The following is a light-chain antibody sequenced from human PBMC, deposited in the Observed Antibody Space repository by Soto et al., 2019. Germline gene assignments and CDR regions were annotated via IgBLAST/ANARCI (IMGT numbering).Light chain of an antibody. CDR2: AAS. J-gene: IGKJ1*01. CDR3: LQHNVYPRT. Sequence: DIQMTQSPSSLSASVGDRVTITCRASQGIGNDLGWYQQKPGKAPNRLIYAASTLQSGVPSRFSGSGSGTEFTLTISSLQPEDFATYYCLQHNVYPRTFGQGTKVEIK. V-gene: IGKV1-17*01. CDR1: QGIGND.